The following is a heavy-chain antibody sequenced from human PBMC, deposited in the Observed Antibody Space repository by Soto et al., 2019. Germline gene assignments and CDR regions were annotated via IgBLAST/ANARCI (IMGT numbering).Heavy chain of an antibody. CDR3: TKYSSTDAEGYSFDY. D-gene: IGHD2-15*01. Sequence: SETLSLTCTVSGGSISGSYRSWIRQTPGKVLEWVGYIHYSGSTNYNPSLKSRVTMSVDSAKNQFSLQLSSVTAADTAVYFCTKYSSTDAEGYSFDYWGQGDLVTVSS. V-gene: IGHV4-59*01. CDR2: IHYSGST. CDR1: GGSISGSY. J-gene: IGHJ4*02.